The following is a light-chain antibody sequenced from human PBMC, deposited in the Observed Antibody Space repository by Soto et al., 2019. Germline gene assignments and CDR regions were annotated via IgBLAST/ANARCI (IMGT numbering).Light chain of an antibody. CDR3: QQYCSSPRT. CDR2: GAS. CDR1: QSVTSSS. J-gene: IGKJ5*01. Sequence: EIVLTQFPGTLSLSPGERATLSCRASQSVTSSSLAWYQQKVGRAPRVLIYGASNRATGIPDRFSGSGSGTDFTLTITGLEPEDFAVYYCQQYCSSPRTFGQGTRLEIK. V-gene: IGKV3-20*01.